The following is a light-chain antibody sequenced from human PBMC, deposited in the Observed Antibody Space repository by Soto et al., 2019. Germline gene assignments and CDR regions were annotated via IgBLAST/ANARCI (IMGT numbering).Light chain of an antibody. J-gene: IGKJ5*01. Sequence: DIQMTQSPSSLSASLGDGISITCRASQSVSSYLNWYQQKPGKAPRLLIYAASHLQTGVPSRFRGTGSATHFTLTISSLQPEDFATYYCQQSYRAVTFGQGTRLEI. CDR1: QSVSSY. CDR2: AAS. CDR3: QQSYRAVT. V-gene: IGKV1-39*01.